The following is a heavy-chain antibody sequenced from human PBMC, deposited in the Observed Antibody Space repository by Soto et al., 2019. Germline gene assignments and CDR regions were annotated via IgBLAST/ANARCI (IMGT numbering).Heavy chain of an antibody. V-gene: IGHV1-2*02. CDR3: ARGGCSGGSCYNEP. Sequence: GASVKVSCKASGYTFTGYYMHWVRQAPGQGLEWMGWINPNSGGTNYAQKFQGRVTMTRDASISTAYMELSRLRSDDTAVYYCARGGCSGGSCYNEPWGQGTLVTVSS. CDR1: GYTFTGYY. CDR2: INPNSGGT. J-gene: IGHJ5*02. D-gene: IGHD2-15*01.